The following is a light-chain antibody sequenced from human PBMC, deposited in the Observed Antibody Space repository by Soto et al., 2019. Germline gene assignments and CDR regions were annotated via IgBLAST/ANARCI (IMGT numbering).Light chain of an antibody. J-gene: IGKJ3*01. CDR1: QSLSSSY. Sequence: EIVFTQSPGTLSFSPGERATLSCRASQSLSSSYLVWYQQKPGQAPRLLIYGASTRATGIPDRFSGSGSGTDFTLTISRLEPEDFAVYYCQHYGNTPPSVTLGPGTKVDIK. CDR2: GAS. V-gene: IGKV3-20*01. CDR3: QHYGNTPPSVT.